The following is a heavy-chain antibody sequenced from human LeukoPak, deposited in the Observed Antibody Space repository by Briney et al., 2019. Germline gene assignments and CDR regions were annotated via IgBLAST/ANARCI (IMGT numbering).Heavy chain of an antibody. V-gene: IGHV4-59*01. Sequence: PSETLSLTCTVTGGSISTYYWSWIRQPPGKGLEWIGYIYYSGSAKYNPSLKSRVTISVDTSKNQFSLKLSSVTAAATAVYYCARSYGSGNYFDYWGQGTLVTVSS. D-gene: IGHD3-10*01. J-gene: IGHJ4*02. CDR3: ARSYGSGNYFDY. CDR1: GGSISTYY. CDR2: IYYSGSA.